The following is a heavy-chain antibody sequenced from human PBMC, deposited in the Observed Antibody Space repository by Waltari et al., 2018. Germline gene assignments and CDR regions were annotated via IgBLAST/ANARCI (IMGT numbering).Heavy chain of an antibody. Sequence: QVQLQQWGAGLLKPSETLSLTCAVYGGSFSGYYWSWIRQPPGTGLEWIGEINHSGSTKHNPSLKSRVTISVDTSKNQFSLKLSSVTAADTAVYYCARAVTHYYYDYMDVWGKGTTVTVSS. CDR1: GGSFSGYY. CDR3: ARAVTHYYYDYMDV. V-gene: IGHV4-34*01. D-gene: IGHD5-18*01. J-gene: IGHJ6*03. CDR2: INHSGST.